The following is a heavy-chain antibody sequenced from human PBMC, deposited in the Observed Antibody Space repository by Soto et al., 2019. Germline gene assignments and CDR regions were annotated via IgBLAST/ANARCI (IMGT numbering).Heavy chain of an antibody. CDR1: GYTFTGYY. V-gene: IGHV1-2*04. CDR3: ARVRYDFWSGKYYYYGMDV. D-gene: IGHD3-3*01. Sequence: EASVKVSCKASGYTFTGYYMHWVRQAPGQGLEWMGWINPNSGGTNYAQKFQGWVTMTRDTSISTAYMELSRLRSDDTAVYYCARVRYDFWSGKYYYYGMDVWGQGTTVTVSS. J-gene: IGHJ6*02. CDR2: INPNSGGT.